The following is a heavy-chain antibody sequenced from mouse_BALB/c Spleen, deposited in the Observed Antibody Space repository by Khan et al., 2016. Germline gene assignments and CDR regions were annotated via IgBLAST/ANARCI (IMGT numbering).Heavy chain of an antibody. J-gene: IGHJ4*01. Sequence: QIQLVQSGPELKKPGETVKISCKASGYTFTDYSMHWVKQAPGKGLKWMGWINTETGEPTYADDFKGRFAFSLETSASTAYLQINNLKNEDTATYCCGRLRRSYAMDYWGQGTSVTVSS. CDR1: GYTFTDYS. V-gene: IGHV9-2-1*01. CDR2: INTETGEP. D-gene: IGHD1-1*01. CDR3: GRLRRSYAMDY.